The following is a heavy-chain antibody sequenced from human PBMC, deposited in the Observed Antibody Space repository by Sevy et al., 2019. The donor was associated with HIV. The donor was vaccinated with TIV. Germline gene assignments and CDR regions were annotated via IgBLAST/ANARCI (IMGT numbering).Heavy chain of an antibody. CDR1: GFTFSGYA. D-gene: IGHD6-13*01. CDR2: ISASGGST. CDR3: VTKGGSSTRWFEKVF. Sequence: GGSLRLSCAASGFTFSGYAMNWVRQAPGKGLEWISSISASGGSTYYADSVKGRFTVSRDNSKNTLFLQMNSLRAEDTAIFYCVTKGGSSTRWFEKVFWGQGTLVTVSS. V-gene: IGHV3-23*01. J-gene: IGHJ4*02.